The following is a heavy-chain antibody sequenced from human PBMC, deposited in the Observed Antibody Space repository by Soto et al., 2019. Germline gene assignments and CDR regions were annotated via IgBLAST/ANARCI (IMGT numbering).Heavy chain of an antibody. CDR1: GYTFTTYG. CDR3: AREARGNCRDYYDYGTDV. J-gene: IGHJ6*02. Sequence: ASVKVSCKASGYTFTTYGISWVRQAPGQGLEWMGWISAYNGDTNYAQNLQGRVTMTTDTSTTTAYMELRSLRSDDTAVYYCAREARGNCRDYYDYGTDVCG. V-gene: IGHV1-18*01. D-gene: IGHD1-1*01. CDR2: ISAYNGDT.